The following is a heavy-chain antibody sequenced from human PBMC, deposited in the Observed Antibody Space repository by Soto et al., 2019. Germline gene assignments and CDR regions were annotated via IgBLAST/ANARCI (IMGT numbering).Heavy chain of an antibody. D-gene: IGHD3-10*01. CDR3: VRPLPSGQTHARDV. Sequence: PVGSLRLSCVASGLPVAGSYMAWVRQAPGKGLEWASVIYNDGTTYYSQSVEGRFTISRDTSKNTLYLQMDRLRDEDTAVYYCVRPLPSGQTHARDVWGQGTTVTVSS. CDR2: IYNDGTT. CDR1: GLPVAGSY. J-gene: IGHJ6*02. V-gene: IGHV3-53*01.